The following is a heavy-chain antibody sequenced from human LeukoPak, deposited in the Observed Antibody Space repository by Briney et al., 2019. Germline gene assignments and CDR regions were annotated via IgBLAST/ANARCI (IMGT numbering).Heavy chain of an antibody. CDR3: ARDQGSWNYADY. V-gene: IGHV1-2*02. Sequence: ASVKVSCKASGYTFTGYYMHWVRQAPGQGLEWMGWINPNSGGTNYAQKFQGRVTMTRDTSISTAYMELSRLRSDDTAVYYCARDQGSWNYADYWGQGTLVTVSS. CDR2: INPNSGGT. D-gene: IGHD1-1*01. CDR1: GYTFTGYY. J-gene: IGHJ4*02.